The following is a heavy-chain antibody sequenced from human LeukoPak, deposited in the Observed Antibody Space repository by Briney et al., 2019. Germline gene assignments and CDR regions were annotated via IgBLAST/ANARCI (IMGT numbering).Heavy chain of an antibody. CDR2: MNPNSGNT. CDR1: GYTFTSYD. Sequence: GASVKVSCKASGYTFTSYDINWVRQATGQGLEWMGWMNPNSGNTGYAQKFQGRATMTRNTSIGAAYMELSSLRSEDTAVYYCARGLATVTTRAFDIWGQGTMVTVSS. CDR3: ARGLATVTTRAFDI. V-gene: IGHV1-8*01. J-gene: IGHJ3*02. D-gene: IGHD4-17*01.